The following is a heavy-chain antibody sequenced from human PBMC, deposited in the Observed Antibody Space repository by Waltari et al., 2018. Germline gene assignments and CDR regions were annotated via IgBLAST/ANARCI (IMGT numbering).Heavy chain of an antibody. D-gene: IGHD3-10*01. CDR3: AMEGKTYYSQQPYYFDY. CDR2: ITPMFGAA. V-gene: IGHV1-69*01. Sequence: QVQLVQSGAEVKKPGSSVKVSCKAYGGPFSNIACTGVRQAPGQGREWMGGITPMFGAADYAQNFQGRVTITADESTSTAYMELSSLRSEDTAVYYCAMEGKTYYSQQPYYFDYWGQGTLVTVSS. CDR1: GGPFSNIA. J-gene: IGHJ4*02.